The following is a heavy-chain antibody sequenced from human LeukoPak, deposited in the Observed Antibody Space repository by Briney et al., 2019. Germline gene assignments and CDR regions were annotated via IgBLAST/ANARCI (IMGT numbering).Heavy chain of an antibody. CDR2: ISISTTTT. CDR1: RFTFSNYN. Sequence: GGSLRLSCAASRFTFSNYNMNWVRQAPGKGLEWVSYISISTTTTYYADSVKGRFTISRDNAKNSLYLQMNSLRAEDTAVYYCARDRGKDYDTSLDWGQGTLVTVSS. J-gene: IGHJ4*02. V-gene: IGHV3-48*04. D-gene: IGHD4-17*01. CDR3: ARDRGKDYDTSLD.